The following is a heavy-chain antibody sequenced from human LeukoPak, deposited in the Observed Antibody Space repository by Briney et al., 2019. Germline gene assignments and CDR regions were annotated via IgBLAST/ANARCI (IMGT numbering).Heavy chain of an antibody. CDR3: ARGGYCSGGTCFPFDY. D-gene: IGHD2-15*01. CDR1: GFTFSDYY. J-gene: IGHJ4*02. Sequence: GGSLRLSCAASGFTFSDYYMSWIRQAPGKGLEWVANIKQDGSEKYYVDSVKGRFTISRDNAKNSLYLQMNSLRAEDTAVYYCARGGYCSGGTCFPFDYWGQGTLVTVSS. V-gene: IGHV3-7*03. CDR2: IKQDGSEK.